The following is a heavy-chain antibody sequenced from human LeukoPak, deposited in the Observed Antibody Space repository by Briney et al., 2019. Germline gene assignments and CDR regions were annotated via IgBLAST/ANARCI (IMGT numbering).Heavy chain of an antibody. J-gene: IGHJ6*03. CDR3: TRAASSGPLFTYHMDV. D-gene: IGHD3-22*01. CDR1: GASISSSNYY. Sequence: PSETLSLTCAVSGASISSSNYYWGWVRQSPGKGLEWIGNIYSSGNTYYNASLKSRVTISVDTSKNQFSLKLTSVTAADTAVYYCTRAASSGPLFTYHMDVWGKGTTVTISS. CDR2: IYSSGNT. V-gene: IGHV4-39*07.